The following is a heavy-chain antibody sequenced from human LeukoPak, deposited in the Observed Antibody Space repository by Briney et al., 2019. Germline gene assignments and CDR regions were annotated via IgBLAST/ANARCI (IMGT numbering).Heavy chain of an antibody. CDR2: ISSSSSYI. D-gene: IGHD2-15*01. CDR1: GFTFSSYS. Sequence: GGSLRLSCAASGFTFSSYSMNWVRQAPGKGLEWVSSISSSSSYIYYADSVKGRFTISRDNAKNSLYLQMYSLRAEDTAVYYCAKDLKDYYLDYWGQGTLVTVSS. J-gene: IGHJ4*02. CDR3: AKDLKDYYLDY. V-gene: IGHV3-21*01.